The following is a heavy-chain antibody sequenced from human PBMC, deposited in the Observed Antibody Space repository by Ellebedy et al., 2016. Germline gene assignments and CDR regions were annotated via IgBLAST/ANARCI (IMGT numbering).Heavy chain of an antibody. Sequence: GGSLRLSCAASGFTFSTYWMSWVRQAPGKGLEWVASIKQDESDKKYVDPVKGRFTISRDNAKNSVSLQMTSLRAEDTAMYYCARSGVPNRDDIWFDPWGQGTLVTVSA. V-gene: IGHV3-7*03. J-gene: IGHJ5*02. CDR2: IKQDESDK. D-gene: IGHD1-1*01. CDR1: GFTFSTYW. CDR3: ARSGVPNRDDIWFDP.